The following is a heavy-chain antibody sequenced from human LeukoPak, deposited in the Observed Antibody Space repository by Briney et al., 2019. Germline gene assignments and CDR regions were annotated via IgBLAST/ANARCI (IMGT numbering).Heavy chain of an antibody. V-gene: IGHV4-39*01. Sequence: SETLSLTCTVSGGSISSRSYYWGWIRQPPGKGLEWIGSMSYSGSTYYNPSLKSRVTIAVDTSKTQFSLKLSSVTAADTAVYYCARFYTTSQYGSGYMHVWGKGTTVTVSS. CDR2: MSYSGST. J-gene: IGHJ6*03. D-gene: IGHD3-10*01. CDR3: ARFYTTSQYGSGYMHV. CDR1: GGSISSRSYY.